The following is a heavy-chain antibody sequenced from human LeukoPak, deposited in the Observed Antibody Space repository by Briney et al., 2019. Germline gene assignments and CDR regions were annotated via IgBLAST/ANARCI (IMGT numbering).Heavy chain of an antibody. J-gene: IGHJ6*02. D-gene: IGHD3-22*01. V-gene: IGHV1-2*02. CDR1: GYTFTGYY. Sequence: ASVKVSCKASGYTFTGYYMHWVRQAPGQGLEWMGWINPNSGGTNYAQKFQGRVTMTRDTSISTAYMELSRLRSDDTAVYYCARLSGYHNYRMDVWGQGTTVTVSS. CDR3: ARLSGYHNYRMDV. CDR2: INPNSGGT.